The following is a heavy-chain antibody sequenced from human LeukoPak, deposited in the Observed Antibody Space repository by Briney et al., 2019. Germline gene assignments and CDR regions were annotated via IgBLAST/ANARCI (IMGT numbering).Heavy chain of an antibody. D-gene: IGHD1-1*01. J-gene: IGHJ4*02. Sequence: GGSLRLSCVASGFTFGKYWMSWVRQAPGKGLEWVANIKLDGSEKNYVDSVKGRFTISRDNTKNSLYLQMNSLRVEDTAVFYCAKDGKFDYWGQGTLVTVSS. V-gene: IGHV3-7*03. CDR2: IKLDGSEK. CDR3: AKDGKFDY. CDR1: GFTFGKYW.